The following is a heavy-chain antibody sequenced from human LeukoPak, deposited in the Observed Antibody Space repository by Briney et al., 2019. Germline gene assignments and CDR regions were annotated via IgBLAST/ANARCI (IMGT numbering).Heavy chain of an antibody. J-gene: IGHJ5*02. D-gene: IGHD4-17*01. CDR1: GYSISSSNW. CDR2: IYYSGST. Sequence: PSDTLSLTCAVSGYSISSSNWWGWIRQPPGKGLEWIGYIYYSGSTNYNPSLKSRVTISVDKSKNQFSLKLSSVTAADTAVYYCASASYGDYIAGWFDPWGQGTLVTVSS. CDR3: ASASYGDYIAGWFDP. V-gene: IGHV4-28*01.